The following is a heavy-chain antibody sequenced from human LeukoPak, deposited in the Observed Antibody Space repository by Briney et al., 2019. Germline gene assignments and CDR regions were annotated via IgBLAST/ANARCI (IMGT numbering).Heavy chain of an antibody. Sequence: ASVKVSCKASGGTFSSYGITWVRQAPGQGLEWMGWVNPSSGGTNYAQKFQGRVTMTRDTSISTVYMELNRLRSDDTAIYYCARVMAYSDILTGYYFDYWGQGTLVTVSS. J-gene: IGHJ4*02. D-gene: IGHD3-9*01. CDR1: GGTFSSYG. CDR3: ARVMAYSDILTGYYFDY. CDR2: VNPSSGGT. V-gene: IGHV1-2*02.